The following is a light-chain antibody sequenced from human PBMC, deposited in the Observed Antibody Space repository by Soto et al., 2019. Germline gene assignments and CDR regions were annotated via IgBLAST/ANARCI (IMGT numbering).Light chain of an antibody. CDR3: QKYNRYSRT. CDR2: DAS. Sequence: DIQMTQSPSTLSASVGDRDTITCRASQSISSWLAWYQQKPGKAPKLLIYDASGLETGVPSRFSGSGSGTEFTLTISSLQPDDFATYYCQKYNRYSRTFGQGTKVDIK. V-gene: IGKV1-5*01. CDR1: QSISSW. J-gene: IGKJ1*01.